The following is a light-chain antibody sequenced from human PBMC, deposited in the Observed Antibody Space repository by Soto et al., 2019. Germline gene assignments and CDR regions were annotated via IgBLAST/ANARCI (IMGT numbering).Light chain of an antibody. V-gene: IGLV2-14*01. CDR3: SSYTSTSTYV. CDR2: HVS. CDR1: SSDVGGYNY. Sequence: QSVLTQPASVSGSPGQSITISCTGTSSDVGGYNYVSWYQQYPGKAPKLMIYHVSNRPSGVSSRFSGSKSGNSASLTISGLQAEDEADYYCSSYTSTSTYVFGTWTKSPS. J-gene: IGLJ1*01.